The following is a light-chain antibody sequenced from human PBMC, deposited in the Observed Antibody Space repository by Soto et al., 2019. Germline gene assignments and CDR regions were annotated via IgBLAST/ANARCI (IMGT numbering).Light chain of an antibody. CDR1: QSVSTS. J-gene: IGKJ2*01. Sequence: EIVLTQSPGTLSLSPGERATLSCRASQSVSTSLAWYQQKSGQAPRLLIYGASSRAAGIPSRFSGSGSGTDFSLPISRREPEDFAVNYCQQYGSSPMYTFGQGTKLEIK. V-gene: IGKV3-20*01. CDR3: QQYGSSPMYT. CDR2: GAS.